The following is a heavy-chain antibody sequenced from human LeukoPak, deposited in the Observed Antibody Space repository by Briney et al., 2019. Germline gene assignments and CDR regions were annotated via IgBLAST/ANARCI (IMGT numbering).Heavy chain of an antibody. CDR2: IYSGGTT. D-gene: IGHD3-16*01. CDR3: ARGEAWGNLDY. J-gene: IGHJ4*02. V-gene: IGHV3-53*05. Sequence: GGSLRLSCAASGFTVNINYMSWVRQAPGKGLEWVSVIYSGGTTDYADSVKGRFTISRDNSKNTLYLQMGSLRVEDMAVYYCARGEAWGNLDYWGQGTLVTVSS. CDR1: GFTVNINY.